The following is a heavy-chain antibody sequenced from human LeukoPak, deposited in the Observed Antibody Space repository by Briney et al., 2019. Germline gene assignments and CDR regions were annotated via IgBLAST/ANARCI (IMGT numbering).Heavy chain of an antibody. CDR2: ISSSGSTI. V-gene: IGHV3-48*04. D-gene: IGHD2-15*01. J-gene: IGHJ6*02. Sequence: PGGSLRLSCAASGFTFSSYSMNWVRQAPGKGLEWVSYISSSGSTIYYADSVKGRFTISRDNAKNSLYLQMNSLRAEDTAVYYCARPDSYCSGGSCSLYGMDVWGQGTTVTVSS. CDR1: GFTFSSYS. CDR3: ARPDSYCSGGSCSLYGMDV.